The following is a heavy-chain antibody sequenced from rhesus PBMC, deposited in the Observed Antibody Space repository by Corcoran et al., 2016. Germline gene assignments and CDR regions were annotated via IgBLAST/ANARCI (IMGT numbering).Heavy chain of an antibody. CDR3: ARDITGTHYGLDS. CDR2: ITYSGST. J-gene: IGHJ6*01. Sequence: QVQLQESGPGLVKPSETLSLTCAVSGGSISSGYYYWSCIRQPPGKGLEWIGYITYSGSTSYNPSLKSRVTISRDTSKNQFSLKLSSVTAADTAVYYCARDITGTHYGLDSWGQGVVVTVSS. D-gene: IGHD1-26*01. V-gene: IGHV4-122*02. CDR1: GGSISSGYYY.